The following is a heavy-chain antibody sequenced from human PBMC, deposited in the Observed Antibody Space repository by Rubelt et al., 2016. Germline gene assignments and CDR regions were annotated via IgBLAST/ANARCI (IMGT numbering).Heavy chain of an antibody. V-gene: IGHV1-18*04. CDR1: GYSFTKY. CDR3: ARAPRSTAAADY. D-gene: IGHD6-13*01. J-gene: IGHJ4*02. CDR2: ISAYNGNT. Sequence: QVQLVQSGAEVKKPGASVNISCKASGYSFTKYMHWVRQAPGQGLEWMGWISAYNGNTNYAQKFQGRVTMTTDTSTSTVYMELRSLRSDDTAVYYCARAPRSTAAADYWGQGTLVTVSS.